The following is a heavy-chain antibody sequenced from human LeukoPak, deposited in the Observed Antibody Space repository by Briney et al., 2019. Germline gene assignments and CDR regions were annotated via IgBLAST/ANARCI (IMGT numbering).Heavy chain of an antibody. Sequence: ASVKVSCKASGYTFTSYGISWVRQAPGQGLEWMGWISAYNGNTNYAQKLQGRVTMTTDTSTSTAYMELRSLRSDDTAVYYCARERTYYDYVWGSYRNHYFDYWGQGTLVIVSS. CDR1: GYTFTSYG. J-gene: IGHJ4*02. V-gene: IGHV1-18*01. CDR2: ISAYNGNT. CDR3: ARERTYYDYVWGSYRNHYFDY. D-gene: IGHD3-16*02.